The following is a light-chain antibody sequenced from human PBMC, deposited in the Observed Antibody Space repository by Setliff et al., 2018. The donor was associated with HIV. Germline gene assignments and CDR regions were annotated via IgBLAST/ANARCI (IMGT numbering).Light chain of an antibody. CDR1: SSDVGGYDY. J-gene: IGLJ1*01. Sequence: QSALAQPASVSGSPGQSIAISCTGTSSDVGGYDYVSWFQQHPGKAPKLKIYDVSKRPSGVSNRFSGSKSDNTASLTISGLQAEDEADYFCSSYTSISTYVFGTGTKVTVL. V-gene: IGLV2-14*01. CDR2: DVS. CDR3: SSYTSISTYV.